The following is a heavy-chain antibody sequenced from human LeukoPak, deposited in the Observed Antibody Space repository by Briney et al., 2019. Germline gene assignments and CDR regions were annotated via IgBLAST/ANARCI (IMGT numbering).Heavy chain of an antibody. Sequence: SETLSLTCTVSGDSISKSSYYWGFIRQPPGKGLEWIGNIYYSGTTYYSPSLSSRVTISVDTSKNQFSLKLNSMTAADTAVYYCATTYCGGDCYPAWGGQGTRVTVSS. CDR1: GDSISKSSYY. CDR3: ATTYCGGDCYPAW. J-gene: IGHJ4*02. V-gene: IGHV4-39*01. D-gene: IGHD2-21*02. CDR2: IYYSGTT.